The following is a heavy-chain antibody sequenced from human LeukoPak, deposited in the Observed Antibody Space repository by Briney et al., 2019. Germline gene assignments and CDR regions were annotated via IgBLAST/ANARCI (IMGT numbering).Heavy chain of an antibody. D-gene: IGHD2-8*01. Sequence: ASVKVSCKASGYTFTGYYMHWVRQAPGQGLEWMGRINPNSGGTNYAQEFQGRVTMTRDTSISTAYMELSRLRSDDTAVYYCAREDEYCTNGVCYLHFDYWGQGTLVTVSS. J-gene: IGHJ4*02. V-gene: IGHV1-2*06. CDR2: INPNSGGT. CDR1: GYTFTGYY. CDR3: AREDEYCTNGVCYLHFDY.